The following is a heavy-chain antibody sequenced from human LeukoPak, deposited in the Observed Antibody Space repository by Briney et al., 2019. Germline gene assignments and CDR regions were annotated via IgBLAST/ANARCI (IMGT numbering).Heavy chain of an antibody. CDR3: TRRLMTTVNDH. V-gene: IGHV3-73*01. CDR2: IRSKANDHAT. D-gene: IGHD4-17*01. CDR1: GFTFSGSA. J-gene: IGHJ4*02. Sequence: GGSLRLSCAASGFTFSGSAMHWVRQSPGKGLEWVGRIRSKANDHATAYAASVRGRFTISRDDSKNTEYLQMNSLKTEDTAVYYCTRRLMTTVNDHWGQGTLVTVSS.